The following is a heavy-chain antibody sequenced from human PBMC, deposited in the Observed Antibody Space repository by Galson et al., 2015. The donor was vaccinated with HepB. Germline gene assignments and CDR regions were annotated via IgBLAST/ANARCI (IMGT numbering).Heavy chain of an antibody. CDR1: GYSFTSYW. CDR2: IYPGDSDT. CDR3: ASPNHIAAAGTNAFDI. V-gene: IGHV5-51*01. Sequence: QSGAEVKKPGESLRVSFKGSGYSFTSYWIIWVRQMPGQGLEWMGIIYPGDSDTRYSPSFQGQVTISADKSISTAYLQWSSLTAADPAMYYSASPNHIAAAGTNAFDIWGQGTMVTVSS. D-gene: IGHD6-13*01. J-gene: IGHJ3*02.